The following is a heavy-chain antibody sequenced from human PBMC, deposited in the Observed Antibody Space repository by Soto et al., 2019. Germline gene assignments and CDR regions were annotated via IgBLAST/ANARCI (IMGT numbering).Heavy chain of an antibody. J-gene: IGHJ4*02. CDR3: ARGYSSNWFRVDY. V-gene: IGHV4-59*01. CDR2: VYSSGST. Sequence: SETLSLPCAVSGTSMNSYYWSWIRQSPGKGLEYIGYVYSSGSTSYNPSLRSRLTISLDTSKTQFSLKLSSVTAADTAVYYCARGYSSNWFRVDYWGQGILVTVSS. D-gene: IGHD6-13*01. CDR1: GTSMNSYY.